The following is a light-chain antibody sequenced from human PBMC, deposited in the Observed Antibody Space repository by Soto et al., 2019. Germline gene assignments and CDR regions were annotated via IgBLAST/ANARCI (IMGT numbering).Light chain of an antibody. CDR3: CSYAGTYSPV. CDR2: DVS. J-gene: IGLJ2*01. V-gene: IGLV2-11*01. CDR1: SSDVGAYNF. Sequence: QSVLTQPPSVSGSPGQSVTISCTGTSSDVGAYNFVSWYQQYPGKPPKLIIFDVSARPSGVPDRFSGSKSGNTASLTISGLQADDEADYYCCSYAGTYSPVLGGGTKLTVL.